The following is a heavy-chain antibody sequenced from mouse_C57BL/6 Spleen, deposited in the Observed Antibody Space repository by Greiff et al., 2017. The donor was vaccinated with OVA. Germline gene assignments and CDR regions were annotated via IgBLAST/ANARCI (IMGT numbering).Heavy chain of an antibody. J-gene: IGHJ4*01. CDR2: INPSNGGT. CDR1: GYTFTSYW. CDR3: AFYYGNSRYAMDY. V-gene: IGHV1-53*01. Sequence: QVQLQQPGTELVKPGASVKLSCKASGYTFTSYWMHWVKQRPGQGLAWIGNINPSNGGTNYNEKFKSKATLTVDKSSSTAYMQLSSLTSEYSAVYYCAFYYGNSRYAMDYWGQGTSVTVSS. D-gene: IGHD2-1*01.